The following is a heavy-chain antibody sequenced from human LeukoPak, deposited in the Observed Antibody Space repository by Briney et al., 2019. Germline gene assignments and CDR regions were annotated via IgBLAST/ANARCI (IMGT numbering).Heavy chain of an antibody. D-gene: IGHD6-6*01. CDR2: INHSGST. V-gene: IGHV4-34*01. J-gene: IGHJ6*03. CDR3: ARLKQYSTSSRVGGMDV. CDR1: GGSFSGYY. Sequence: SETLSLTCAVYGGSFSGYYWTWIRQPPGKGLEWIGEINHSGSTNYNPSHKSRVTISVDTSKNQFSLKLRSVTAADTAVYYCARLKQYSTSSRVGGMDVWGKGTTVTVSS.